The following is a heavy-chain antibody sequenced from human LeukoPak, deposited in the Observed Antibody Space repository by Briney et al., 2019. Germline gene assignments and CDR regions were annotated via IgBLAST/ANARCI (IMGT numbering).Heavy chain of an antibody. Sequence: GGSLRLSCAASGFTFSSYSMNWVRQAPGKGLEWVSSISSSSSYIYYADSVKGRFTISRDNAKNSLYLQMNSLRAEDTAVYYCARYVRDYGDYDPFLDYWGQGTLVTVSS. CDR1: GFTFSSYS. D-gene: IGHD4-17*01. V-gene: IGHV3-21*01. CDR3: ARYVRDYGDYDPFLDY. J-gene: IGHJ4*02. CDR2: ISSSSSYI.